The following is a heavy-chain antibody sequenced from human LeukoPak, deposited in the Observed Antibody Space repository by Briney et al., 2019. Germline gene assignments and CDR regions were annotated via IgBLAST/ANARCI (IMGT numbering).Heavy chain of an antibody. V-gene: IGHV4-4*07. J-gene: IGHJ5*02. Sequence: PSETLSLTCTVSGGSISSYYWSWIRQPAGKGLEWIGRIYTSGSTNYNPSLKSRVTMSVDTSKNQFSLKLSSVTAADTAVYYCATLTMSGLGIIPPASWGQGTLVTVSS. CDR1: GGSISSYY. D-gene: IGHD3/OR15-3a*01. CDR3: ATLTMSGLGIIPPAS. CDR2: IYTSGST.